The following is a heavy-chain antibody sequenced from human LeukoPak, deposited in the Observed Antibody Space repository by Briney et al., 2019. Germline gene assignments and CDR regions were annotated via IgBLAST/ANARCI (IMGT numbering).Heavy chain of an antibody. D-gene: IGHD5-18*01. CDR1: GGSISSYY. CDR3: ARGGYSYNDAFDI. J-gene: IGHJ3*02. CDR2: IYYSGST. V-gene: IGHV4-59*01. Sequence: ASETLSLTCTVSGGSISSYYWSWIRQPPGKGLEWIGYIYYSGSTNYNPSLKSRVTMSVDTSKNQFSLKLSSVTAADTAVYYCARGGYSYNDAFDIWGQGTMVTVSS.